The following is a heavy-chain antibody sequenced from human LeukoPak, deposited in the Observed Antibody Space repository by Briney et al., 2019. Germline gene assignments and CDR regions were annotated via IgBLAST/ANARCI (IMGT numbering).Heavy chain of an antibody. CDR3: ARRDSGYDKTGDY. V-gene: IGHV1-69*13. CDR1: GGTFSSYA. D-gene: IGHD5-12*01. J-gene: IGHJ4*02. Sequence: SVKVSCKASGGTFSSYAISWVRQAPGQGLEWMGGIIPIFGTANYAQKLQGRVTITADESTSTAYMELSSLRSEDTAVYYCARRDSGYDKTGDYWGQGTLVTVSS. CDR2: IIPIFGTA.